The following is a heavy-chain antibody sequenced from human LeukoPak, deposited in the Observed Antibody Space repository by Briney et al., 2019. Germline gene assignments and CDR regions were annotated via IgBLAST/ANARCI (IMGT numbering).Heavy chain of an antibody. J-gene: IGHJ5*02. CDR1: GFTFSSFW. CDR2: IKQDGSEK. D-gene: IGHD3-16*01. CDR3: ARDGGTNWFDP. Sequence: TGGSLRFSCAASGFTFSSFWMSWVRQAPGKGLGWVANIKQDGSEKYYVDSVKGRFTISRDNAKNSLYLQMNSLRAEDTAVYYCARDGGTNWFDPWGQGTLVTVSS. V-gene: IGHV3-7*01.